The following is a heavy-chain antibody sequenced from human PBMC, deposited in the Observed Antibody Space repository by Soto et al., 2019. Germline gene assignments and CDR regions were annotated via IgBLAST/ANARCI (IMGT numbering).Heavy chain of an antibody. Sequence: QITLKESGPTLVKPTQTLTLTCTISGFSPSSSGVDVGWIRQPPGKSLEWLALIYWDDVQRYSPSLETRLTITKDNFRSQVVLTMTNMDPVDTATYYCAHSPCSGGTCYLFDYWGQGTLVTVSS. CDR2: IYWDDVQ. CDR1: GFSPSSSGVD. D-gene: IGHD2-15*01. V-gene: IGHV2-5*02. CDR3: AHSPCSGGTCYLFDY. J-gene: IGHJ4*02.